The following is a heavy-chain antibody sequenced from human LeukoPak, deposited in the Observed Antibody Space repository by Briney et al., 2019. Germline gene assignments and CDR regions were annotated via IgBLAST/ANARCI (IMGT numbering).Heavy chain of an antibody. CDR3: ARHYGSGSYYYYYGMDV. CDR2: IYYSGST. V-gene: IGHV4-59*01. CDR1: GGSFSGYY. D-gene: IGHD3-10*01. Sequence: SETLSLTCAVYGGSFSGYYWSWIRQPPGKGLEWIGYIYYSGSTNYNPSLKSRVTISVDTSKNQFSLKLSSVTAADTAVYYCARHYGSGSYYYYYGMDVWGQGTTVTVSS. J-gene: IGHJ6*02.